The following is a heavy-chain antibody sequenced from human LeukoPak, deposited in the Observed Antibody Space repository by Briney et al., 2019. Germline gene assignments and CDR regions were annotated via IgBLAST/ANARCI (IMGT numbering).Heavy chain of an antibody. CDR1: GGTFSSYA. Sequence: GSSVKVSCKASGGTFSSYAISWMRQAPGQGLEWMGRIIPIFGIANYAQKFQGRVTITADKSTSTAYMELSSLRSEDTAVYYCARSIAARHYYYYGMDVWGQGTTVTVSS. D-gene: IGHD6-6*01. CDR3: ARSIAARHYYYYGMDV. CDR2: IIPIFGIA. V-gene: IGHV1-69*04. J-gene: IGHJ6*02.